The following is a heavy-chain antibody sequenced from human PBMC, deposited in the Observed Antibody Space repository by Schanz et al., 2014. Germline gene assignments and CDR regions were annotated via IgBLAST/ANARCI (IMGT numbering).Heavy chain of an antibody. CDR3: ARKVVATIGGYYDN. Sequence: VQLVESGGGVVQPGGSLRLSCAASGFTFSSYAMSWVRQAPGKGLEWVSYISSASSTIYYADSVRGRFTISRDNAENTLFLQMNSLRAEDTAVYYCARKVVATIGGYYDNWGQGTLVIVSS. D-gene: IGHD5-12*01. CDR2: ISSASSTI. CDR1: GFTFSSYA. J-gene: IGHJ4*02. V-gene: IGHV3-23*04.